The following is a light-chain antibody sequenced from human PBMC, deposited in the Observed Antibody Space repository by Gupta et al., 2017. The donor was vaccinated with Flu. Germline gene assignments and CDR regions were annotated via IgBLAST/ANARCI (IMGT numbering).Light chain of an antibody. CDR2: EVS. V-gene: IGLV2-14*01. Sequence: TSSDVGGYNYVSWYQQHPGKAPKLMIYEVSNRPSGVSNRFSGSKSGNTASLTISGLQAEDEADHYCSSYTSSSTPTFGGGTKLTVL. CDR3: SSYTSSSTPT. J-gene: IGLJ2*01. CDR1: SSDVGGYNY.